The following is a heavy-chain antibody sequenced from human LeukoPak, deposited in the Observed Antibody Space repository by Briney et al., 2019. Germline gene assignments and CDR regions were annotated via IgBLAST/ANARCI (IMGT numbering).Heavy chain of an antibody. CDR3: ASDYYGSGSYRAYYYYYMDV. CDR1: GGSISSGSHY. Sequence: PSETLSLTCTVSGGSISSGSHYWSWIRQPAGKGLEWIGRIYTSGSTNYNPSLKSRVTISVDTSKNQFSLKLSSVTAADTAVYYCASDYYGSGSYRAYYYYYMDVWGKGTTVTISS. V-gene: IGHV4-61*02. CDR2: IYTSGST. J-gene: IGHJ6*03. D-gene: IGHD3-10*01.